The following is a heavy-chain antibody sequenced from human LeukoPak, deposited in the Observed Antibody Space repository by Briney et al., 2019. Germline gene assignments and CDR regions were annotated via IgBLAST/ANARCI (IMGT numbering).Heavy chain of an antibody. CDR3: ARVTDYGDLDY. CDR1: GFTFSSYW. CDR2: INSDGSST. Sequence: GGSPRLSCAASGFTFSSYWMHWVRQAPGKGLVWVSRINSDGSSTSYADSVKGRFTISRDNAKNTLYLQMNSLRAEDTAVYYCARVTDYGDLDYWGQGTLVTVSS. D-gene: IGHD4-17*01. V-gene: IGHV3-74*01. J-gene: IGHJ4*02.